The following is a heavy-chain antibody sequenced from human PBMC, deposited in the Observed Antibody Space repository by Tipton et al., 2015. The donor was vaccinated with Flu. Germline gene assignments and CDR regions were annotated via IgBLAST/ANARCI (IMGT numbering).Heavy chain of an antibody. Sequence: LRLSCTVSGGSVSSGRYYWSWLRQTAGKGLEWIGRIYTTGDTNYNPPLESRVTISVDTSKKQFSLKLKSMTAADTAVYYCAREFLFFGELSTAYYFDSWGQGTLVTVSS. CDR2: IYTTGDT. CDR1: GGSVSSGRYY. CDR3: AREFLFFGELSTAYYFDS. V-gene: IGHV4-61*02. J-gene: IGHJ4*02. D-gene: IGHD3-16*01.